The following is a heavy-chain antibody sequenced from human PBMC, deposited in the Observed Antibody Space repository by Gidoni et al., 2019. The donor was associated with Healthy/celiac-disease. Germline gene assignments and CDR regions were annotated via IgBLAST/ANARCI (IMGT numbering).Heavy chain of an antibody. V-gene: IGHV3-66*01. Sequence: EVQLVESGGGLVQPGGSLRLSCAASGFTVSSNYMSWVRQAPGTGLGWVSVIYSGGSTYYADSVKGRFTISRDNSKNTLYLQMNSLRAEDTAVYYCAREGGHSGSYDDAFDIWGQGTMVTVSS. J-gene: IGHJ3*02. D-gene: IGHD1-26*01. CDR1: GFTVSSNY. CDR2: IYSGGST. CDR3: AREGGHSGSYDDAFDI.